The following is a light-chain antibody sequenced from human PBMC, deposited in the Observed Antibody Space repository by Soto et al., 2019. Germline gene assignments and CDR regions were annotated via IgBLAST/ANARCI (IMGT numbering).Light chain of an antibody. CDR2: GAS. V-gene: IGKV1-5*01. Sequence: DIQMTQSPSTLSASAGDRVTITCRASQSISTWLAWYQQKPGKAPKLLIYGASSLASGVPSRFSGSGSGTEFTLTISSLQPDDFATYYCPQHNGYSERMFGQGTKV. J-gene: IGKJ1*01. CDR1: QSISTW. CDR3: PQHNGYSERM.